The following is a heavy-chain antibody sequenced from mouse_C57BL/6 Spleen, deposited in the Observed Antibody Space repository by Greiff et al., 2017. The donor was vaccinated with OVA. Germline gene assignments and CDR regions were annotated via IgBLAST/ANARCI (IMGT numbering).Heavy chain of an antibody. CDR2: IHPNSGST. CDR1: GYTFTSYW. J-gene: IGHJ2*01. Sequence: QVQLQQSGAELVKPGASVKLSCKASGYTFTSYWMHWVKQRPGQGLEWIGMIHPNSGSTNYNEKFKSKATLTVDKSSSTAYMQLSSLTSEDSAVYYCAREGNWSYYFDYWGQGTTLTVSS. CDR3: AREGNWSYYFDY. V-gene: IGHV1-64*01. D-gene: IGHD4-1*01.